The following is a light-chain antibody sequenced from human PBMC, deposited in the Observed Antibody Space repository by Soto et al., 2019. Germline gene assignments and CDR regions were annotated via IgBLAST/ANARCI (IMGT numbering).Light chain of an antibody. J-gene: IGLJ1*01. CDR2: EVS. V-gene: IGLV2-14*01. Sequence: QSVLTQPASVSGSPGQSITISCAGTASDIGGYAYVSWYQQHPGKAPKVMIYEVSNRPSGVSNRFSGSKSGSTASLIISRLQTEDEADYYCVSYTSSTTYVFGTGTKVTVL. CDR3: VSYTSSTTYV. CDR1: ASDIGGYAY.